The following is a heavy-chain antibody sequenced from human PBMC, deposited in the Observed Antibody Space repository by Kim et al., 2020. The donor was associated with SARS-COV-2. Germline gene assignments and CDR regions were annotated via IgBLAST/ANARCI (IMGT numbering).Heavy chain of an antibody. CDR3: VKGSHFEN. J-gene: IGHJ4*02. CDR1: GFTFNTFD. Sequence: GGSLRLSCAASGFTFNTFDMTWVRQPPGKGLEWVSSLGDGGINTHYADSVKGRFTISRDNSKNTLFLQMNNLRFDDTAVYYCVKGSHFENWGQGTVVTVSS. CDR2: LGDGGINT. V-gene: IGHV3-23*03.